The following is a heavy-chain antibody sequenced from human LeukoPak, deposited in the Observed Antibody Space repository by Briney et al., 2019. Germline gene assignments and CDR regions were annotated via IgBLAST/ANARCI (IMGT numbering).Heavy chain of an antibody. J-gene: IGHJ5*02. V-gene: IGHV4-30-4*01. CDR3: ATITMVRGVIGWFDP. CDR1: GGSISSGDYY. Sequence: SETLSLTCTVSGGSISSGDYYWSWIRQPPGKGLEWIGYIYYSGSTLYNPSLKSRITILVDTSKNQFSLKLSSVTAADTAVYYCATITMVRGVIGWFDPWGQGTLVTVSS. D-gene: IGHD3-10*01. CDR2: IYYSGST.